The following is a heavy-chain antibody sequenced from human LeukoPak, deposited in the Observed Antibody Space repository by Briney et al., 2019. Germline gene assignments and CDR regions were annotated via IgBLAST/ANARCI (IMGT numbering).Heavy chain of an antibody. Sequence: PGGSLRLSCAASGFTVSSNHMTWVRQAPGKGLEWVSLIYSGGSTSYADSVKARFTISRDNSKNTLYLQVNSLRAEDTAVYYCARGYSSGWNFDYWGQGTLVTVSS. J-gene: IGHJ4*02. D-gene: IGHD6-19*01. V-gene: IGHV3-66*01. CDR1: GFTVSSNH. CDR3: ARGYSSGWNFDY. CDR2: IYSGGST.